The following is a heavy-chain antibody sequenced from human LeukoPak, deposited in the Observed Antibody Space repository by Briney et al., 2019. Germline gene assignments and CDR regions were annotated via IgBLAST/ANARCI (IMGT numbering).Heavy chain of an antibody. CDR1: GFTFINYA. Sequence: PGGSLRLSCAASGFTFINYALHWVRQAPGKGLEHVSAISSDGDSTYYASSVKGRFTISRDNSKNTLYLQMGSLRAEDMAVYYCATLDSSGYWAQVDYWGQGTLVTVSS. V-gene: IGHV3-64*01. J-gene: IGHJ4*02. D-gene: IGHD3-22*01. CDR3: ATLDSSGYWAQVDY. CDR2: ISSDGDST.